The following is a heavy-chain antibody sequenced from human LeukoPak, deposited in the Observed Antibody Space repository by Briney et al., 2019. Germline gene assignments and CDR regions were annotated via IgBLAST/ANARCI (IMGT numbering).Heavy chain of an antibody. D-gene: IGHD3-22*01. Sequence: SGTLSLTCTVSGDSINSLDLWSWVRQPPGKGLEWIGEMYLSGTTHSNPSVKSRVTISIDKSKNQFFLNLSSVTAADTAVYYCAGLVGRYSSGLYYYYFDYWGRGTLVTVSS. CDR3: AGLVGRYSSGLYYYYFDY. CDR1: GDSINSLDL. CDR2: MYLSGTT. J-gene: IGHJ4*02. V-gene: IGHV4-4*02.